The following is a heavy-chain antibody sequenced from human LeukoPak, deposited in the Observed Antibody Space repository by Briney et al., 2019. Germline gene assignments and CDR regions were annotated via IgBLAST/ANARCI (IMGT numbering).Heavy chain of an antibody. V-gene: IGHV4-34*01. CDR3: ARGGGPVPFDY. D-gene: IGHD3-10*01. J-gene: IGHJ4*02. Sequence: SETLSLTCAVYGGSFSGYYWSWIRQPPGKGLEWIGEINHSGSTNYNPSLKSRVTISVDASKNQFSLKLSSVTAADTAVYYCARGGGPVPFDYWGQGTLVTVSS. CDR1: GGSFSGYY. CDR2: INHSGST.